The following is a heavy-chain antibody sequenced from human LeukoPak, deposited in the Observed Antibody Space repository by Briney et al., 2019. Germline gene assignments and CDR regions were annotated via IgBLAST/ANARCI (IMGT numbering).Heavy chain of an antibody. CDR2: IWSDGSYK. V-gene: IGHV3-33*01. CDR1: GFTFNTFG. J-gene: IGHJ5*02. Sequence: GGSLRLSCAASGFTFNTFGMHWVRQAPGKGLEWVADIWSDGSYKYYADSVKGRFTISRDDSKNTLYLEMNSLRAEDTAVYYCARSTTVTTNNWFDPWGQGTLVTVSS. CDR3: ARSTTVTTNNWFDP. D-gene: IGHD4-17*01.